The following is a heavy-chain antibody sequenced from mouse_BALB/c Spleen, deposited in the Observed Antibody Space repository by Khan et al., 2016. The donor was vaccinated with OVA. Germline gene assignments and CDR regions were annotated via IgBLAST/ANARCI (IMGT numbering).Heavy chain of an antibody. CDR1: GYTFTNYG. CDR3: AKGASFDY. CDR2: INTYTGEP. V-gene: IGHV9-3-1*01. Sequence: QIQLVQSGPELKKPGETVKISCKASGYTFTNYGMNWVKQAPGKGLKWMGWINTYTGEPTYADDFKGRFAFSMETSASTAYLQINNLKNEDTATYFCAKGASFDYWGQGTTLTVSS. D-gene: IGHD6-1*01. J-gene: IGHJ2*01.